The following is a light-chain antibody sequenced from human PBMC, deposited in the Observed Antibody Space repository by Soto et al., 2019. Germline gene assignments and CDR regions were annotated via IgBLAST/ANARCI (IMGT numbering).Light chain of an antibody. CDR1: SSDVGGFNY. Sequence: QSALTQPASVSGSPGQSITISCTGTSSDVGGFNYVSWYRQHPGNAPKLMIFDVVNRPSGVSHRFSGSKSDNTASLTISGLQAEDEADYYCSSYTSSGTLVFGGGTKLTVL. J-gene: IGLJ2*01. V-gene: IGLV2-14*01. CDR2: DVV. CDR3: SSYTSSGTLV.